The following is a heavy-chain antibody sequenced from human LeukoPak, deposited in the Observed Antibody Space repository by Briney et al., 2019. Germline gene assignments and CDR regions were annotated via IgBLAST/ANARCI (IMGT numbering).Heavy chain of an antibody. D-gene: IGHD3-10*01. CDR3: ARGNYYGSGSYYSPSDY. J-gene: IGHJ4*02. CDR2: INPNSGGT. Sequence: ASVKVSCKASGYTFTGYYMHWVRQAPGQGFEWMGWINPNSGGTNYAQKFQGRVTMTRDTSISTAYMELSRLRSDDTAVYYCARGNYYGSGSYYSPSDYWGQGTLVTVSS. V-gene: IGHV1-2*02. CDR1: GYTFTGYY.